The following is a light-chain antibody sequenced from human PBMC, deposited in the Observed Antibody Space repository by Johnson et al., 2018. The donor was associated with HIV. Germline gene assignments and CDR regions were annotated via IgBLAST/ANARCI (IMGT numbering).Light chain of an antibody. J-gene: IGLJ1*01. CDR2: DNN. CDR1: SSNIGNNY. V-gene: IGLV1-51*01. Sequence: QSVLTQPPSVSAAPGQKVTISCSGSSSNIGNNYVSWYQQLPGTAPKLLIYDNNKRPSGIPDRFSGSKSGTSATLGITGLQTGDEADYYCGTWDSSLSALYAFGTGTKVTFL. CDR3: GTWDSSLSALYA.